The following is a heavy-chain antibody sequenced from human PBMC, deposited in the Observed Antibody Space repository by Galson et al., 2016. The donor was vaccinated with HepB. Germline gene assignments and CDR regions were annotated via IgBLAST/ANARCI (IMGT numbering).Heavy chain of an antibody. CDR3: AKDLWTGQQLAYYFDY. CDR2: ISHNGVGT. J-gene: IGHJ4*02. V-gene: IGHV3-23*01. Sequence: LRLSCAASEFTFSSYAMSWVRQAPGKGLEWVSCISHNGVGTFYADSVKGRFTISRDNSKNTVYLQMNSLGAEDTAVYYCAKDLWTGQQLAYYFDYWGQGTLVTVSS. CDR1: EFTFSSYA. D-gene: IGHD6-13*01.